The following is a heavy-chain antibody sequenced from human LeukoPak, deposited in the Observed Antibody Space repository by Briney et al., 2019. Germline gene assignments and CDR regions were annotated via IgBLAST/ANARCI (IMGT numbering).Heavy chain of an antibody. V-gene: IGHV3-11*01. J-gene: IGHJ4*02. CDR2: ISSSGSTI. D-gene: IGHD3-22*01. Sequence: PGGSLRLSCAASGFTFSDYYMSWIRQAPGKGLEWVSYISSSGSTIYYADSVKGRFTISRDNAKNSLYLQMNSLRAEDTAVYYCARGARGSGYYYVYLQLYFDYWGQGTLVTVSS. CDR3: ARGARGSGYYYVYLQLYFDY. CDR1: GFTFSDYY.